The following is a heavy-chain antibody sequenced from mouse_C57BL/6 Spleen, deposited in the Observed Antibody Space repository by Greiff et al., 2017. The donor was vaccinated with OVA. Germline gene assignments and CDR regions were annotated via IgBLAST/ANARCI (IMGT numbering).Heavy chain of an antibody. CDR1: GYTFTSYW. Sequence: QVHVKQPGAELVRPGTSVKLSCKASGYTFTSYWMHWVKQRPGQGLEWIGVIDPSDSYTNYNQKFKGKATLTVDTSSSTAYMQLSSLTSEDSAVYYCARYYYGSSPWYFDVWGTGTTVTVSS. CDR2: IDPSDSYT. CDR3: ARYYYGSSPWYFDV. D-gene: IGHD1-1*01. J-gene: IGHJ1*03. V-gene: IGHV1-59*01.